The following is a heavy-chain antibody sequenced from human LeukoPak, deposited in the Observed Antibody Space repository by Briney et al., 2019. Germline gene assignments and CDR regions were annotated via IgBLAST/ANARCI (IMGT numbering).Heavy chain of an antibody. J-gene: IGHJ4*02. CDR3: ASALTTVTPHFDY. D-gene: IGHD4-17*01. CDR1: GFTFSDYW. Sequence: SGGSLSLSCAASGFTFSDYWMHWVRQAPGKGLVWVSRIDTDGSSATYADSVKGRFTISRDNAKNTVYLQMNSLRVEDTGVYSCASALTTVTPHFDYWGQGTLVTVSS. V-gene: IGHV3-74*01. CDR2: IDTDGSSA.